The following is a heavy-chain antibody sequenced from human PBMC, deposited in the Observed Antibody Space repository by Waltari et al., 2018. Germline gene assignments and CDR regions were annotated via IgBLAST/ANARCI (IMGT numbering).Heavy chain of an antibody. V-gene: IGHV3-7*01. Sequence: EVQLLESGGGLVQPGGSLRLSCAASGFTFSSYAMSWVRQAPGKGLEWVANIKQDGSEKYYVDSVKGRFTISRDNAKNSLYLQMNSLRAEDTAVYYCARGYDSSGYYGPLDYWGQGTLVTVSS. CDR3: ARGYDSSGYYGPLDY. D-gene: IGHD3-22*01. J-gene: IGHJ4*02. CDR2: IKQDGSEK. CDR1: GFTFSSYA.